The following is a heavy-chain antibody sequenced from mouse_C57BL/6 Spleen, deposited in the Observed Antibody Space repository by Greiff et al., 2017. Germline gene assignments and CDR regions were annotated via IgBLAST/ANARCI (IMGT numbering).Heavy chain of an antibody. D-gene: IGHD1-1*01. CDR1: GYAFSSSW. CDR3: ARTTVGYFDV. CDR2: IYPGDGDT. Sequence: VKLQESGPELVKPGASVKISCEASGYAFSSSWMNWVKQRPGKGLEWIGRIYPGDGDTNYNGKFKGKATLTADKSSSTAYMQLSSLTSEDSAVYFCARTTVGYFDVWGTGTTVTVSS. V-gene: IGHV1-82*01. J-gene: IGHJ1*03.